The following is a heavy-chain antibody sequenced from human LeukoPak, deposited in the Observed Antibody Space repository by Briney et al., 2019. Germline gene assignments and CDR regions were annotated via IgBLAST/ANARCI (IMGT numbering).Heavy chain of an antibody. J-gene: IGHJ4*02. CDR3: ARDYYGSGTYYKDY. V-gene: IGHV1-2*02. Sequence: ASVKVSCKASGYTFTAYYLHWVRLAPGQGLEWMGWIHPNSGGTNYAQNFQGRVSMTTDTSISTVYMELSRLRSDDTAVYYCARDYYGSGTYYKDYWGQGTLVTVSS. D-gene: IGHD3-10*01. CDR2: IHPNSGGT. CDR1: GYTFTAYY.